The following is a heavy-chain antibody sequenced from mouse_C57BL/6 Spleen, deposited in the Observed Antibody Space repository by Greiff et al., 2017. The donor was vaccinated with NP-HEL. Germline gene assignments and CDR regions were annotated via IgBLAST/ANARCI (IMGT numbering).Heavy chain of an antibody. Sequence: EVKLMESGPELVKPGASVKISCKASGYTFTDYYMNWVKQSHGKSLEWIGDINPNNGGTSYNQKFKGKATLTVDKSSSTAYMELRSLTSEDSAVYYCASLSYYGSSYRAYWGQGTLVTVSA. V-gene: IGHV1-26*01. J-gene: IGHJ3*01. CDR1: GYTFTDYY. CDR2: INPNNGGT. D-gene: IGHD1-1*01. CDR3: ASLSYYGSSYRAY.